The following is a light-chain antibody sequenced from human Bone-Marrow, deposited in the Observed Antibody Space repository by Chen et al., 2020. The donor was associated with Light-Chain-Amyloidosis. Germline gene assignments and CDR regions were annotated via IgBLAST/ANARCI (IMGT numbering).Light chain of an antibody. Sequence: SYVLTQPSSVSVAPGQTATIACGGNNIGSTSVHWYQQTPGQAPLLVVYGDSDRPSGIPERFSGSNYGNTATLTISRVETGDEAAYYCQVWDRSSDRPVFGGGTKLPVL. J-gene: IGLJ3*02. CDR1: NIGSTS. V-gene: IGLV3-21*02. CDR3: QVWDRSSDRPV. CDR2: GDS.